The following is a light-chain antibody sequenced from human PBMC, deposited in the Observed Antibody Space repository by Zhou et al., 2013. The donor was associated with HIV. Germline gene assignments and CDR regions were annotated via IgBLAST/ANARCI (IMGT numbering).Light chain of an antibody. CDR1: LSIRNF. Sequence: DIQMTQSPSSLSASVGDSVTITCRTRLSIRNFLNWYQQKPGKAPKLLVHLASSLQSGVSSRFSGSGSGTHFSLNITGLRPEDSATYSCQQAYSVPLTFGGGTRLEI. J-gene: IGKJ4*01. CDR2: LAS. V-gene: IGKV1-39*01. CDR3: QQAYSVPLT.